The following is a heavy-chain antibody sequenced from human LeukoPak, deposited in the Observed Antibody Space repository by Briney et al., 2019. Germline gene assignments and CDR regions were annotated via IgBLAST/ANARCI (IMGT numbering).Heavy chain of an antibody. CDR1: GYTFTSYG. D-gene: IGHD4-17*01. Sequence: ASVKVSCKASGYTFTSYGISWVRQAPGQGLEWMGWISAYNGNTNYAQKLQGRVTMTTDTSTSTAYMELRSLRSDDTAVYYCARDQGDYGIYYFDYWGQGTLVTVSS. CDR3: ARDQGDYGIYYFDY. J-gene: IGHJ4*02. CDR2: ISAYNGNT. V-gene: IGHV1-18*01.